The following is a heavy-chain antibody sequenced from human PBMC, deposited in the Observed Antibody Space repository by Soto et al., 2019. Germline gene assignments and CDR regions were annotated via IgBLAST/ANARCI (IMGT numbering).Heavy chain of an antibody. Sequence: SVKVSCKASGGTFSSYAISWVRQAPGQGLEWMGGIIPIFGTANYAQKFQGRVTITADESTSTAYMELSSLRSEDTAVYYCARETGVGAPDGYFDYWGQGTLVTVSS. CDR3: ARETGVGAPDGYFDY. D-gene: IGHD1-26*01. V-gene: IGHV1-69*13. CDR2: IIPIFGTA. J-gene: IGHJ4*02. CDR1: GGTFSSYA.